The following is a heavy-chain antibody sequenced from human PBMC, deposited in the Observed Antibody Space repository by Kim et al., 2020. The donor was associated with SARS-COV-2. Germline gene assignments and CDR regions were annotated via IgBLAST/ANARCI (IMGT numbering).Heavy chain of an antibody. CDR3: ARTNWNYPSFDY. CDR1: GGSFSGYY. CDR2: INHSGST. Sequence: SETLSLTCAVYGGSFSGYYWSWIRQPPGKGLEWIGEINHSGSTNYNPSLKSRVTISVDTSKNQFSLKLSSVTAADTAVYYCARTNWNYPSFDYWGQGTLVTVSS. J-gene: IGHJ4*02. V-gene: IGHV4-34*01. D-gene: IGHD1-7*01.